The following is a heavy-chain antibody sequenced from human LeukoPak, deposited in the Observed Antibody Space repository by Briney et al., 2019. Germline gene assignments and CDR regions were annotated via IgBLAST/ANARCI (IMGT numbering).Heavy chain of an antibody. V-gene: IGHV4-34*01. CDR3: ARVADYSMEKNFDY. D-gene: IGHD4-11*01. CDR1: GGSFSGYY. J-gene: IGHJ4*02. CDR2: INHSGST. Sequence: SETLSLTCAVYGGSFSGYYWSWIRQPPGKGLEWIGEINHSGSTNYNPPLKSRVTISVDTSKNQFSLKLSSVTAADTAVYYCARVADYSMEKNFDYWGQGTLVTVSS.